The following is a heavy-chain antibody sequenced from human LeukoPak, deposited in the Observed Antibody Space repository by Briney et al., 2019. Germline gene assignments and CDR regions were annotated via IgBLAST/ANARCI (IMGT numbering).Heavy chain of an antibody. CDR3: AREGFITMIVVVIAYFDY. J-gene: IGHJ4*02. Sequence: PGRSLRLSCAASGFTFSSYAMHWVRQAPGKGLEWVAVISYDGSNKYYADSVKGRFTISRDNSKNTLYLQMNSLRAEDTAVYYCAREGFITMIVVVIAYFDYWGQGTLVTVSS. CDR2: ISYDGSNK. V-gene: IGHV3-30-3*01. D-gene: IGHD3-22*01. CDR1: GFTFSSYA.